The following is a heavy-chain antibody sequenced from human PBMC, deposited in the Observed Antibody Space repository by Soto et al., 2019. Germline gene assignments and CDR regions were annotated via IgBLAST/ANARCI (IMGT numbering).Heavy chain of an antibody. J-gene: IGHJ4*02. CDR1: RFTFSNYG. V-gene: IGHV3-30*03. CDR3: ARGLREVDY. Sequence: PGGSLRLSCAASRFTFSNYGMHWVRQTPGKGLEWVAVISYDGSNKYYADSVKGRFTISRDNSKNTLYLQMNSLRAEDTAVYYCARGLREVDYWGQGTLVTVSS. CDR2: ISYDGSNK.